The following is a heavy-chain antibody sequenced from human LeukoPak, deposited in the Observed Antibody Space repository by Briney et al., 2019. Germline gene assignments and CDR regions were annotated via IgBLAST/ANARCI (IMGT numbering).Heavy chain of an antibody. D-gene: IGHD6-19*01. V-gene: IGHV3-30*02. Sequence: GGSLRLSCAASGFTFSNFGMHWVRQAPGKGLEWVAFIRYDGSNKYYVDSVKGRFTISRDNSKNTLSLQMNSLRPEDTAVYYCARKGLGSITMPGTFDYWGQGILVTVSS. CDR3: ARKGLGSITMPGTFDY. CDR1: GFTFSNFG. CDR2: IRYDGSNK. J-gene: IGHJ4*02.